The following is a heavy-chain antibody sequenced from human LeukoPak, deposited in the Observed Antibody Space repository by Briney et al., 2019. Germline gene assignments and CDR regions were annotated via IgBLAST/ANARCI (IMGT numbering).Heavy chain of an antibody. CDR3: ARRGSHSGSYYYYYMDV. D-gene: IGHD1-26*01. J-gene: IGHJ6*03. V-gene: IGHV1-8*01. CDR1: GYTFTSYD. Sequence: GASVKVSCKASGYTFTSYDINWVRQATGQGLEWMGWMNPNSGNTGYAQKFQGRVTMTRNTSISTAYMELSSLRSEDTAVYYCARRGSHSGSYYYYYMDVWGKGTTVTISS. CDR2: MNPNSGNT.